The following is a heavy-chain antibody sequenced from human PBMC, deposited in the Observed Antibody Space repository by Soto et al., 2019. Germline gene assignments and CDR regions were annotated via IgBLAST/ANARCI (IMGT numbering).Heavy chain of an antibody. V-gene: IGHV3-30*03. CDR3: ARDTYYYDSSGYYYAN. J-gene: IGHJ4*02. D-gene: IGHD3-22*01. Sequence: QVQLVESGGGVVQPGRSLRLSCAASGFTFSSYGMHWVRQAPGKGLEWVALMSSDGSNKYYADSVKGRFAISRDNSKNTLNLQMNSLRAEDTAVYYWARDTYYYDSSGYYYANWGQGTLVTVSS. CDR1: GFTFSSYG. CDR2: MSSDGSNK.